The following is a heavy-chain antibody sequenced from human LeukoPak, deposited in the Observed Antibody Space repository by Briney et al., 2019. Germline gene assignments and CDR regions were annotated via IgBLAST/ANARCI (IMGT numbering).Heavy chain of an antibody. Sequence: GGSLRLSCAASGFTFSSYSMNWVRQAPGKGRKWVSYISSSSSTIYYADSVKGRFTISRDNAKNSLYLQMNSLRDEDTAVYYCARDPAGDPGRGYWGQGTLVTVSS. V-gene: IGHV3-48*02. CDR2: ISSSSSTI. CDR3: ARDPAGDPGRGY. CDR1: GFTFSSYS. D-gene: IGHD7-27*01. J-gene: IGHJ4*02.